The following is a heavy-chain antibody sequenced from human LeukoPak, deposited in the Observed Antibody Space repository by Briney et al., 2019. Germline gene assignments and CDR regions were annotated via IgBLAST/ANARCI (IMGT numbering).Heavy chain of an antibody. CDR1: GFTVSSNY. CDR3: AVFVTFGGVIVD. CDR2: ISGSGGST. J-gene: IGHJ4*02. V-gene: IGHV3-23*01. D-gene: IGHD3-16*02. Sequence: PGGSLRLSCEASGFTVSSNYMSWVRQAPGKGLEWVSAISGSGGSTYYADSVKGRFTISRDNSKNTLYLQMNSLRAEDTAVYYCAVFVTFGGVIVDWGQGTLVTVSS.